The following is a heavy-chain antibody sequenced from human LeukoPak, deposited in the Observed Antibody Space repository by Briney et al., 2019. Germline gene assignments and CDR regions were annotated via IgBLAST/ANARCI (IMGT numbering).Heavy chain of an antibody. CDR3: AKEGYCSGTSCPHFDY. V-gene: IGHV3-30*02. Sequence: GGSLRLSCAASGFTFSSNGMHWVRQAPGKGLEWVAFIRHDGSNRYYADSVKGRFTISRDNSKNTLYLQMNSLRAEDTAVYYCAKEGYCSGTSCPHFDYWGQGTLVTVSS. CDR1: GFTFSSNG. J-gene: IGHJ4*02. CDR2: IRHDGSNR. D-gene: IGHD2-2*01.